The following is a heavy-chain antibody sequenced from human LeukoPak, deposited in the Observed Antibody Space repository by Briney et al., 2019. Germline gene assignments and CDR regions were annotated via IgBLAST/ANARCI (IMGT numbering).Heavy chain of an antibody. Sequence: GGSLRLSCAVSGFTFDDYGMTWVRQVPGKGLEWVSGINWNGGSTGYADSVRGRFIISRGNAKNSLYLQMNSLRPEDTALYYCARVGDSSGYYMDYWGQGTLVTVSS. J-gene: IGHJ4*02. CDR3: ARVGDSSGYYMDY. D-gene: IGHD3-22*01. CDR2: INWNGGST. CDR1: GFTFDDYG. V-gene: IGHV3-20*04.